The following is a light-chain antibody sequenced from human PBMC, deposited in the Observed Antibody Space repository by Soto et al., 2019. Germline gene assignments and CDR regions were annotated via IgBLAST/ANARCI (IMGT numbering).Light chain of an antibody. CDR3: SSYSGTNYHYV. CDR1: SSDVGGYNY. Sequence: QSVLTQPPSASGSFGQSVTISCTGTSSDVGGYNYVSWYQQHPGKAPKLMIYEVSERPSGVPDRFSGSKSGNTASLTVSGLQAXDEADYYCSSYSGTNYHYVFGTGTKVTV. CDR2: EVS. V-gene: IGLV2-8*01. J-gene: IGLJ1*01.